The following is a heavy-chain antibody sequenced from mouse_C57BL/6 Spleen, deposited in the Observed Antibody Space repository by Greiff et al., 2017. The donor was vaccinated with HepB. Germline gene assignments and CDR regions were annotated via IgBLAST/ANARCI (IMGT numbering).Heavy chain of an antibody. V-gene: IGHV1-18*01. J-gene: IGHJ1*03. CDR1: GYTFTDYN. D-gene: IGHD1-1*01. CDR2: INPNNGGT. Sequence: EVQLQQSGPELVKPGASVKIPCKASGYTFTDYNMDWVKQSHGKSLEWIGDINPNNGGTIYNQKFKGKATLTVDKSSSTAYMELRSLTSEDTAIYYCAIYYYGSSYVYWYFDVWGTGTTVTVSS. CDR3: AIYYYGSSYVYWYFDV.